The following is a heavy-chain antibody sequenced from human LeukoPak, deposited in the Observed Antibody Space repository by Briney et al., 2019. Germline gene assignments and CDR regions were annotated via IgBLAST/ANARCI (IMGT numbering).Heavy chain of an antibody. CDR2: ISYDGSNK. J-gene: IGHJ4*02. CDR1: GFTFSSYA. D-gene: IGHD3-22*01. V-gene: IGHV3-30-3*01. CDR3: ARDVSRYGTMIVGGRGPPGF. Sequence: GGSLRLSCAASGFTFSSYAMHWVRQAPGKGLEWVAVISYDGSNKYYADSVKGRFTISRDNSKNTLYLQMNSLRAEDTAVYYCARDVSRYGTMIVGGRGPPGFWGQGTLVTVSS.